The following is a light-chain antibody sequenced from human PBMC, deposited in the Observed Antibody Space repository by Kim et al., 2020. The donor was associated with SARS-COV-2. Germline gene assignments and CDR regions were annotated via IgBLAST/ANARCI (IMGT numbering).Light chain of an antibody. Sequence: ASVGDRVPITCRASQDIRNDLGWYQQRPGKAPRLLIFAATALQSRVPSRFSGSGSGTEFILTITSLQPEDFATYFCQQDHNYPRTFGQGTKVDIK. CDR2: AAT. CDR3: QQDHNYPRT. J-gene: IGKJ1*01. CDR1: QDIRND. V-gene: IGKV1-6*01.